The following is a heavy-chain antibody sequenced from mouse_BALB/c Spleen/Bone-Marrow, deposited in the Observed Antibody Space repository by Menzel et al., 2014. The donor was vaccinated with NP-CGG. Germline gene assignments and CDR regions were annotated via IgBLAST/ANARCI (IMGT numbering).Heavy chain of an antibody. CDR2: INPYNDGT. J-gene: IGHJ4*01. D-gene: IGHD2-2*01. Sequence: VQLQQSGPELVKPGASVRMSCKASGYTFTSYVMHWVKQKPGQGLEWIGYINPYNDGTKYNEKFKGKATLTSDKSSSTAYMELSSLTSEDSAVYYCARGGWLRAMDYWGQGTSVTVSS. CDR3: ARGGWLRAMDY. CDR1: GYTFTSYV. V-gene: IGHV1-14*01.